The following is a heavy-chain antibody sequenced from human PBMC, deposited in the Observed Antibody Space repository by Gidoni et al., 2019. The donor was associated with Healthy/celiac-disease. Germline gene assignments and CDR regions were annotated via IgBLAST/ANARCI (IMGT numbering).Heavy chain of an antibody. D-gene: IGHD2-2*02. J-gene: IGHJ5*02. V-gene: IGHV4-34*01. CDR1: GGSFSGYY. CDR3: ARGNIVVVPAAIRSWFDP. CDR2: INHSGST. Sequence: QVHLQQGGAGLLQPSETLSLTCAVDGGSFSGYYWSWIRQPPGKGLEWSGEINHSGSTNYNPALKSRGTISVDTSKNQFSLKLSSVTAADTAVFFCARGNIVVVPAAIRSWFDPWGQGTLVTVSS.